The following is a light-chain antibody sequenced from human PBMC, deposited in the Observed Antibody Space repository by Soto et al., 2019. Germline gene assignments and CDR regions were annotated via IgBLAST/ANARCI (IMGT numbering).Light chain of an antibody. Sequence: EIVMTQSPATLSVSPGERATLSCRASQSVSIKLAWYQQKPGQAPRLLIYDTSHRATGIPARFSGSGSGTEFTLTISSLQSEDFAVYYCQQYGSSPPITFGQGTRLEIK. CDR3: QQYGSSPPIT. CDR1: QSVSIK. J-gene: IGKJ5*01. V-gene: IGKV3-15*01. CDR2: DTS.